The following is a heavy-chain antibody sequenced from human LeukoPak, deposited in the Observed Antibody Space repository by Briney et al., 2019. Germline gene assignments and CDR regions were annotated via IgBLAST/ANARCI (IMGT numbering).Heavy chain of an antibody. V-gene: IGHV3-48*03. J-gene: IGHJ4*02. CDR1: GFTFSSYE. D-gene: IGHD3-22*01. CDR2: ISSSGSTI. Sequence: GGSLRLSCAASGFTFSSYEMNWVRQARGKELEWVSYISSSGSTIYYADSVKGRFTISRDNAKNSLYLQMNSLRAEDTAVYYCARGKSDSSGYYYGSSKLDYWGQGTLVTVSS. CDR3: ARGKSDSSGYYYGSSKLDY.